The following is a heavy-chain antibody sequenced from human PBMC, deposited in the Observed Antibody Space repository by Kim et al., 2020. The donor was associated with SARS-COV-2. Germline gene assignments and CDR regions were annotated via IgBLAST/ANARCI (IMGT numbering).Heavy chain of an antibody. CDR3: ASSYHDYVWGSYNFDY. J-gene: IGHJ4*02. CDR1: GGTFSSYA. V-gene: IGHV1-69*04. Sequence: SVKVSCKASGGTFSSYAISWVRQAPGQGLEWMGRIIPILGIANYAQKFQGRVTTTADKSTSTAYMELSSLRSEDTAVYYCASSYHDYVWGSYNFDYWGQGTLVTVSS. CDR2: IIPILGIA. D-gene: IGHD3-16*01.